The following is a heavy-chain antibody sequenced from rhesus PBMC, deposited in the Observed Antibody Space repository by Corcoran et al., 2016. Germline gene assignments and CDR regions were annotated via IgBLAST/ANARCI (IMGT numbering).Heavy chain of an antibody. CDR2: IGGSSGST. J-gene: IGHJ1*01. D-gene: IGHD3-3*01. Sequence: QVQLQESGPGLVKPSETLSLTCAVSGYSISSGYGWRWIRQHPGKGLEWIGYIGGSSGSTNYKPSPKSRVTISKDTSKNQFSLKLSSVTAADTAVYYCARVRYNIWTGITGYFEFWGQGALVTVSS. CDR3: ARVRYNIWTGITGYFEF. CDR1: GYSISSGYG. V-gene: IGHV4-127*01.